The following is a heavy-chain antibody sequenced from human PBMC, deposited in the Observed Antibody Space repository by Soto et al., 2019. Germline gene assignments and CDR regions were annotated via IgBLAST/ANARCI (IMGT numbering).Heavy chain of an antibody. J-gene: IGHJ4*02. CDR1: GFTFRSYA. D-gene: IGHD2-15*01. V-gene: IGHV3-23*01. Sequence: EVQLLESGGGLVQPGGSLRLSCAASGFTFRSYAMSWVRQAPGKGLEWVSVIADSRDRTYYADSVKGRFTMSRDNSKYTLYLQMHNLRAEDTATYYCAKGIDWGQGTRVTVSS. CDR3: AKGID. CDR2: IADSRDRT.